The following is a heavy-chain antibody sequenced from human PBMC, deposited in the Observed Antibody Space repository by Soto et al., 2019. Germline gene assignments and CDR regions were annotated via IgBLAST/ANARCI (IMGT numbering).Heavy chain of an antibody. CDR1: EETLGNAW. V-gene: IGHV3-15*01. Sequence: PGRTLEISSAAYEETLGNAWMSCVGQAPGKGLEWVGRIKSKTDGGTTDYAAPVKGRVTISRDDSNNTLYLQMNSLKTEDTAVYYCTTAPYYDILTGPNLSLVYPAYCSPLVPDTLVAGSW. D-gene: IGHD3-9*01. CDR3: TTAPYYDILTGPNLSLVYPAYCSPLVPDTLVAGS. CDR2: IKSKTDGGTT. J-gene: IGHJ5*01.